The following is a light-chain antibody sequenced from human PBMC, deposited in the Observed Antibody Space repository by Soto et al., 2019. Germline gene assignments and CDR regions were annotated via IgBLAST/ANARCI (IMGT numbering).Light chain of an antibody. CDR2: KAS. Sequence: DIQKTQSPSTLSASVGDRVTITCRASQSISSWLAWYQQKPGKAPKLLIYKASSLESGVPSRFSGSGSGTAFTLTISSLQPDDFATYYCQQYNSFPTFGQGTKVEIK. CDR3: QQYNSFPT. J-gene: IGKJ1*01. V-gene: IGKV1-5*03. CDR1: QSISSW.